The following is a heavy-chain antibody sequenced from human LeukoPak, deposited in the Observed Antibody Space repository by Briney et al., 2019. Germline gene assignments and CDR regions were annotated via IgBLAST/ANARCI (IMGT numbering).Heavy chain of an antibody. CDR1: GFTFSSYA. D-gene: IGHD6-6*01. CDR3: ATSIAATNAFDI. J-gene: IGHJ3*02. Sequence: PGGSLRLSCAASGFTFSSYAMSWVRQPQGEVLEWVSATSGSGGSTYYGDSVEGRFTISRDNSKNTLYLQMNSLRAEDTAVYYCATSIAATNAFDIWGQGTMVTVSS. V-gene: IGHV3-23*01. CDR2: TSGSGGST.